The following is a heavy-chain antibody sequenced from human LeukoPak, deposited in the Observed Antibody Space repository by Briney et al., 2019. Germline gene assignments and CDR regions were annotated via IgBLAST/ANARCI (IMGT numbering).Heavy chain of an antibody. CDR1: GFTFSSYD. Sequence: GGSLRLSCAASGFTFSSYDMHWVRQPTGKGLEWVSAIYSAGDIYYLDSVKGRFTISRENAKNSLFLQMNSLRAEDTAVYYCARVSTNAFDIWGQGTMVTVSS. V-gene: IGHV3-13*01. CDR3: ARVSTNAFDI. CDR2: IYSAGDI. J-gene: IGHJ3*02.